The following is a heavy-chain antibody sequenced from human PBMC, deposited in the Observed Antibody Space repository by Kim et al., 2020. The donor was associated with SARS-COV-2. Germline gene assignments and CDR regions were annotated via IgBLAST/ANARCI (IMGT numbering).Heavy chain of an antibody. CDR3: ARLWGY. D-gene: IGHD3-16*01. J-gene: IGHJ4*02. CDR1: GFTFSNYD. CDR2: ITTSGGST. V-gene: IGHV3-23*01. Sequence: GGSLRLSCAASGFTFSNYDMSWVRQAPGKGLEWVSSITTSGGSTYYADSVKGRFTISRDNAKNTLYLQMNSLRAEDTAVYYCARLWGYWCQGTLVPVSS.